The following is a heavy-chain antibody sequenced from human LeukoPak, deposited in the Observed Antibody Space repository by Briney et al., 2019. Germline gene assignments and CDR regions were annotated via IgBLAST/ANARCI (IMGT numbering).Heavy chain of an antibody. V-gene: IGHV3-23*01. CDR3: AKDQVNMIVVVLWYFDL. D-gene: IGHD3-22*01. CDR1: GFAFSSYA. J-gene: IGHJ2*01. CDR2: ISGSGGST. Sequence: GGSPRLSCAASGFAFSSYAMSWVRQAPGKGLEWVSAISGSGGSTYYAGSVKGRFTISRDNSKNTLYLQMNSLRAEDTAVYYCAKDQVNMIVVVLWYFDLWGRGTLVTVSS.